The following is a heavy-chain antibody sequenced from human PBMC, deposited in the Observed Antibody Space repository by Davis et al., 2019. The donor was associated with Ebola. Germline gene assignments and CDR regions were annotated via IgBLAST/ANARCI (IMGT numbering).Heavy chain of an antibody. CDR3: ARGSYDSSGYFDY. CDR2: ISSNGGST. CDR1: GFTFSSYA. D-gene: IGHD3-22*01. V-gene: IGHV3-64*01. J-gene: IGHJ4*02. Sequence: PGGSLRLSCAASGFTFSSYAMHWVRQAPGKGLEYVSAISSNGGSTYYANSVKGRFTISRDNSKNTLYLQMGSLRAEDMAVYYCARGSYDSSGYFDYWGQGTLVTVSS.